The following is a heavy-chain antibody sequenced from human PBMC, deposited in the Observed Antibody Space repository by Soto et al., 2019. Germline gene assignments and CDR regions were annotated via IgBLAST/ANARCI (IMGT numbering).Heavy chain of an antibody. CDR3: AMTTDRTYSSTLGVGYYYGMDV. J-gene: IGHJ6*02. CDR1: GCTFSSYA. D-gene: IGHD6-13*01. Sequence: SVKVSCKASGCTFSSYAISWVRQAPGQGLEWMGGIIPIFGTANYAQKFQGRVTITADESTSTAYMELSSLRSEDTAVYYCAMTTDRTYSSTLGVGYYYGMDVWGQGTTVTVSS. CDR2: IIPIFGTA. V-gene: IGHV1-69*13.